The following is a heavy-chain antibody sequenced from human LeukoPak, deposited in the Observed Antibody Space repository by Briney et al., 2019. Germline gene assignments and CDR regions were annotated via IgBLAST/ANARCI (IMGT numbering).Heavy chain of an antibody. Sequence: ASVRVSCKASGYTFTSYGISWVRQAPGQGLEWMGWISAYNGNTNYAQKLQGRVIMTTDTSTSTAYMELRSLRSDDTAVYYCARGPAQYSSSWYLYWGQGTLVTVSS. V-gene: IGHV1-18*01. CDR3: ARGPAQYSSSWYLY. CDR1: GYTFTSYG. D-gene: IGHD6-13*01. CDR2: ISAYNGNT. J-gene: IGHJ4*02.